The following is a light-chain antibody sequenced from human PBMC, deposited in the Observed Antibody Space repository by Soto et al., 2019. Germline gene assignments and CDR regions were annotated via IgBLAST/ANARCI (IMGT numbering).Light chain of an antibody. V-gene: IGLV2-14*01. Sequence: QSVLTQPASVSGSPGQSITISCTGTSNDVGSYDFVSWYQQHPDEAPRLMIYEVSNRPSGVSDRFSGSKSGNTASLTISGLQAEDEADYYCISFTNSHIYVFGTGTKVTVL. J-gene: IGLJ1*01. CDR2: EVS. CDR3: ISFTNSHIYV. CDR1: SNDVGSYDF.